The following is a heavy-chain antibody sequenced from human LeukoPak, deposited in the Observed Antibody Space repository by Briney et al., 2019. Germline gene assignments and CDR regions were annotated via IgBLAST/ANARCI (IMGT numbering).Heavy chain of an antibody. Sequence: XWIRQPAGXGLEGXGRIYTSGSTXYNPSLKRRVTMSVDTSKKQFSLKLSSVTAADTAVYYCARDWEGPGYSSSWLDVRNWFDPWGQGTLVTVSS. CDR3: ARDWEGPGYSSSWLDVRNWFDP. J-gene: IGHJ5*02. D-gene: IGHD6-13*01. V-gene: IGHV4-4*07. CDR2: IYTSGST.